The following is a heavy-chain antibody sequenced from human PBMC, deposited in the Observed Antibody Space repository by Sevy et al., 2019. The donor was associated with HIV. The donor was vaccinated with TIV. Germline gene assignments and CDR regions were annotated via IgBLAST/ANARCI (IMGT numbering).Heavy chain of an antibody. CDR1: GGSITSLY. Sequence: SETLSLTCTVSGGSITSLYWNWIRQPPGKGLEWIGYIYYSGSTNYNPSLKSRVTISVDTSKSQFSLKLSSVTAADTAVYYCARERQLVLDYWGQGTLVTVSS. D-gene: IGHD6-13*01. J-gene: IGHJ4*02. V-gene: IGHV4-59*11. CDR2: IYYSGST. CDR3: ARERQLVLDY.